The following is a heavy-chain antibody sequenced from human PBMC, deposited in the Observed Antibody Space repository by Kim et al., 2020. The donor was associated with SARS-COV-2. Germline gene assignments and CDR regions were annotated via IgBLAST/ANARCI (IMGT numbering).Heavy chain of an antibody. CDR3: ARAIPRGDRRTKDLRSGAFDI. V-gene: IGHV1-46*01. J-gene: IGHJ3*02. CDR1: GYTFTSYY. CDR2: INPSGGST. Sequence: ASVKVSCKASGYTFTSYYMHWVRQAPGQGLEWMGIINPSGGSTSYAQKFQGRVTMTRDTSTSTVYMELSSLRSEDTAVYYCARAIPRGDRRTKDLRSGAFDIWGQGTMVTVSS. D-gene: IGHD1-7*01.